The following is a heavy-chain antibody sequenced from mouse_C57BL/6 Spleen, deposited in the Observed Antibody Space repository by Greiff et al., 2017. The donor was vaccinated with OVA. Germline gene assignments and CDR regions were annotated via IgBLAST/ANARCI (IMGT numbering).Heavy chain of an antibody. CDR3: ARAYSNYPYWYFDV. CDR1: GISITTGNYR. Sequence: EVKLMESGPGLVKPSQTVFLTCTVTGISITTGNYRWSWIRQFPGKKLEWIGYIYYSGTITYNPSLTSRTTITRDTPKNQFFQEMNSLTAEDTATYYCARAYSNYPYWYFDVWGTGTTVTVSS. D-gene: IGHD2-5*01. J-gene: IGHJ1*03. V-gene: IGHV3-5*01. CDR2: IYYSGTI.